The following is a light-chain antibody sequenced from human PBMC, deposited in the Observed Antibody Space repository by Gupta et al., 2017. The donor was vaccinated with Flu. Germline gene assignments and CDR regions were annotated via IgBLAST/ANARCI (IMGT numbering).Light chain of an antibody. V-gene: IGLV4-69*01. Sequence: QVVLTQSHSASASLGASVKPTCTLRSGHGTYAIAWHQKHPQKGPRYLMTLYSDGRHTRGAGIPDRFSGSTSGAERYLTISSLQSEDEADYYCQTWGTGIGVFGGGTELTVL. CDR2: LYSDGRH. J-gene: IGLJ3*02. CDR1: SGHGTYA. CDR3: QTWGTGIGV.